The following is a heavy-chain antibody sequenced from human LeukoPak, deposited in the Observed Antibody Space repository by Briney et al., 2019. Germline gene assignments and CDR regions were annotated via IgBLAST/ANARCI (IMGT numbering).Heavy chain of an antibody. Sequence: SVTVSCKASGGTFSSYAISWVRQAPGQGPEWMGGIIPIFGTANYAQKFQGRVTITADESTSTAYMELSSLRSEDTAVYYCARTVGSSSSVNWFDPWGQGTLVTVSS. CDR2: IIPIFGTA. CDR1: GGTFSSYA. V-gene: IGHV1-69*13. D-gene: IGHD6-6*01. CDR3: ARTVGSSSSVNWFDP. J-gene: IGHJ5*02.